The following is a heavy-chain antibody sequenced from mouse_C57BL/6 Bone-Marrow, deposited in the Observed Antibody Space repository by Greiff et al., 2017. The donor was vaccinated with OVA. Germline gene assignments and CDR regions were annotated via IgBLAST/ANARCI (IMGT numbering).Heavy chain of an antibody. V-gene: IGHV3-8*01. J-gene: IGHJ1*03. D-gene: IGHD1-1*01. CDR3: ARCVTTVVARSHWYFDV. Sequence: DVQLQESGPGLAKPSQTLSLTCSVTGYSITSDYWNWIRKFPGNKLEYMGYISYSGSTYYNPSLKSRISITRDTSKNQYYLQLNSVTTEDTASYDGARCVTTVVARSHWYFDVWGTGTTVTVSS. CDR2: ISYSGST. CDR1: GYSITSDY.